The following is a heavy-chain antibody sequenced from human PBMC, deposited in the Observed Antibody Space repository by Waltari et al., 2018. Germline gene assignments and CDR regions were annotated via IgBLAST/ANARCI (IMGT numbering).Heavy chain of an antibody. J-gene: IGHJ4*02. V-gene: IGHV4-39*01. D-gene: IGHD3-22*01. CDR2: IYYSGTT. Sequence: QLQLQESGPGLVKPSETLSLTCTVSGGSISSSAYYWVWIRQPPGKGLEWIGSIYYSGTTYYNPSLNSRVTISVDTSKSQFSLKLSSVTAADTAIYYWARQSYYDESGHDWGQGTLVTVSS. CDR3: ARQSYYDESGHD. CDR1: GGSISSSAYY.